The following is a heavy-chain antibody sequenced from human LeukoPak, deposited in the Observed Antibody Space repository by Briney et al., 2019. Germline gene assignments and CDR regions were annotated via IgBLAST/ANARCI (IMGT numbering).Heavy chain of an antibody. CDR2: IYYSGST. J-gene: IGHJ4*02. Sequence: PSETLSLTCTVSGGSISSYYWSWIRQPPGKGQEWIEYIYYSGSTNYNPSLKSRVTISVDTSKNQFSLKLSSVTAADTAVYYCARAQVGDSSWHFDYWGQGTLVTVSS. D-gene: IGHD6-13*01. V-gene: IGHV4-59*01. CDR3: ARAQVGDSSWHFDY. CDR1: GGSISSYY.